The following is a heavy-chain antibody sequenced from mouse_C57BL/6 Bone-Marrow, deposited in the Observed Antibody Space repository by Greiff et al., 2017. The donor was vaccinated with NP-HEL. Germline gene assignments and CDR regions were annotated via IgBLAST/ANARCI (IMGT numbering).Heavy chain of an antibody. V-gene: IGHV6-6*01. Sequence: EVMLVESGGGLVQPGGSMKLSCAASGFTFSDAWMDWVRQSPEKGLEWVAEIRNKANNHATYYAESVKGRFTISRDDSKSSVYLQSNSLRAEDTGIYYCTRYYGSSPRFAYWGQGTLVTVSA. CDR2: IRNKANNHAT. D-gene: IGHD1-1*01. CDR1: GFTFSDAW. CDR3: TRYYGSSPRFAY. J-gene: IGHJ3*01.